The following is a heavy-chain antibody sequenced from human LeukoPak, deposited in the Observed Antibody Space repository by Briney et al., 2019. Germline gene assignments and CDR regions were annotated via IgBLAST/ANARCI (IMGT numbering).Heavy chain of an antibody. D-gene: IGHD2-15*01. CDR3: ASEGDCSGGSCYSFDY. CDR2: IYSSGST. CDR1: GGSSSSGDYY. J-gene: IGHJ4*02. V-gene: IGHV4-30-4*08. Sequence: PSQTLSLTCTVSGGSSSSGDYYWSWIRQPQGKGVEWIEYIYSSGSTYYNPSLKSRVTISVDTSKNQFSLKLSSVTAADTAVYYCASEGDCSGGSCYSFDYWGQGTLVTVSS.